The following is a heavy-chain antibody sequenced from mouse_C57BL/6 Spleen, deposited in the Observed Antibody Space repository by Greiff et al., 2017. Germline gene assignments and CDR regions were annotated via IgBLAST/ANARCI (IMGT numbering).Heavy chain of an antibody. Sequence: QVQLQQSGAELVRPGASVTLSCKASGYTFTDYEMHWVKQTPVHGLEWIGAIDPETGGTAYNQKFKGKAILTADKSSSTAYMELRSLTSEDSAVYYCTRGVATEYVDVWGTGTTVTVSS. J-gene: IGHJ1*03. D-gene: IGHD1-1*02. CDR2: IDPETGGT. CDR1: GYTFTDYE. CDR3: TRGVATEYVDV. V-gene: IGHV1-15*01.